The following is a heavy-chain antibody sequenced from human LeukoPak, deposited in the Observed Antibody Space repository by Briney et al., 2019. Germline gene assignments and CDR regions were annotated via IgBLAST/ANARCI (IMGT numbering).Heavy chain of an antibody. D-gene: IGHD5-18*01. CDR1: GYTFNTYG. J-gene: IGHJ4*02. CDR2: ICGYNGKT. CDR3: ARGYSYGPGPF. Sequence: ASVKVSCKASGYTFNTYGITWVRQAPGQGLEWMGWICGYNGKTKYAQKLQDRVTMTTDTSTTTAYMELRSLTSDDTAVYYCARGYSYGPGPFWGQGTLVTVSS. V-gene: IGHV1-18*01.